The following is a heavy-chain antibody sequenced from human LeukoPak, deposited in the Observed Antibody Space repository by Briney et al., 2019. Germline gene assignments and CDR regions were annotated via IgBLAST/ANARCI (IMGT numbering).Heavy chain of an antibody. CDR3: ARNDASGSYYTVAFDI. J-gene: IGHJ3*02. CDR1: GGSISNYY. D-gene: IGHD3-10*01. Sequence: SETLSLTCTVPGGSISNYYWSWIRRPPGKGLEWNGYIFYSGYTNYNPSLKSRVTISVDTSKKQFSLKLSSVTAADTAVYYCARNDASGSYYTVAFDIWGQGTMVTVSS. V-gene: IGHV4-59*01. CDR2: IFYSGYT.